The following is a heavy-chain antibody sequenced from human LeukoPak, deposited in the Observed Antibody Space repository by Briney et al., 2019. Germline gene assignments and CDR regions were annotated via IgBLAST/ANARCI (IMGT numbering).Heavy chain of an antibody. V-gene: IGHV1-18*01. CDR1: GYTFTSYG. CDR3: ARDLGVNGDDSWFDP. D-gene: IGHD4-17*01. CDR2: ISAYNGNT. J-gene: IGHJ5*02. Sequence: ASVTVSCTASGYTFTSYGISWVRQAPGQGLEWMGWISAYNGNTNYAQKLQGRVTMTTDTSTSTAYMELRSLRSDDTAVYYCARDLGVNGDDSWFDPWGQGTLVTVSS.